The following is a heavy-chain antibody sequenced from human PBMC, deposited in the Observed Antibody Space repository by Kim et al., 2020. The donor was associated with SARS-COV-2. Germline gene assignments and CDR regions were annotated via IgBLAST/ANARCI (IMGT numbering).Heavy chain of an antibody. V-gene: IGHV4-59*01. Sequence: SETLSLTCTVSGGSMSSYYWSWIRQPPGKGLEWIGYIYHSGSTNYNPSLKSRVTISVDTSKTQFSLKLTSVTAADTAIYYCARDSAHYGDFYFDYWGQG. D-gene: IGHD4-17*01. CDR2: IYHSGST. CDR3: ARDSAHYGDFYFDY. J-gene: IGHJ4*02. CDR1: GGSMSSYY.